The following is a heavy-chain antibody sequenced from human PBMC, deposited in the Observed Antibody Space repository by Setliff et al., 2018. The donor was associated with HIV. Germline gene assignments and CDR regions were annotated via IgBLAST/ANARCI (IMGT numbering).Heavy chain of an antibody. CDR1: GFTFSGSA. CDR3: ATPNPGDGISYDF. J-gene: IGHJ3*01. Sequence: GGSLRLSCAASGFTFSGSAMHWVRQASGKGLEWVGRIRSKANSYATAYAASVKGRFTISRNDSKNTVYLQMNSLKTEDTAMYYCATPNPGDGISYDFWGQGTMVTVSS. D-gene: IGHD7-27*01. CDR2: IRSKANSYAT. V-gene: IGHV3-73*01.